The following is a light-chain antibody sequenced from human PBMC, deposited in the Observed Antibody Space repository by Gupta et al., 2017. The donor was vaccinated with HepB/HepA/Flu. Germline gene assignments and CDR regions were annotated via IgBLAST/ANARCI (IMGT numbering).Light chain of an antibody. J-gene: IGLJ2*01. V-gene: IGLV1-47*01. CDR2: KNN. Sequence: QSVLSQPPSASGTPGQRVTISCSGGTSNIGRNYVYWYQQFPGSAPKLLIYKNNQRPSGVPARFSGSKSGTSASLAISGPQGEDEADYYCATWDRSRSRVLFGGGTKLTVL. CDR3: ATWDRSRSRVL. CDR1: TSNIGRNY.